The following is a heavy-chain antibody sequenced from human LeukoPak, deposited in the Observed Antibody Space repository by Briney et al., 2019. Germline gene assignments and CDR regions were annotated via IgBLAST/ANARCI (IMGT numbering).Heavy chain of an antibody. CDR3: ARRVGDYYDSSGYAFDI. D-gene: IGHD3-22*01. V-gene: IGHV6-1*01. Sequence: SQTLSLTCAISGDSVSSNSATWNWIRQSPSRGLEWLGRTYYRSKWYNDYAVSVKSRITINPVTSKNQFSLKLSSVTAADTAVYYCARRVGDYYDSSGYAFDIWGQGTMVTVSS. CDR2: TYYRSKWYN. J-gene: IGHJ3*02. CDR1: GDSVSSNSAT.